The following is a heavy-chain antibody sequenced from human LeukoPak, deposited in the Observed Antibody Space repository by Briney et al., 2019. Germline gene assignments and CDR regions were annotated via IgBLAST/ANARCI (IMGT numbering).Heavy chain of an antibody. D-gene: IGHD6-19*01. CDR2: ISGSGGST. CDR3: AKIKQWRSGFDD. Sequence: GGSLRLSCAASGFTFSSYAMSWVRQAPGKGLEWVSAISGSGGSTYYADSVKGRFTISRDNSKNTLYLQMNNLRAEDTAVYYCAKIKQWRSGFDDWGQGNLVTVSS. J-gene: IGHJ4*02. V-gene: IGHV3-23*01. CDR1: GFTFSSYA.